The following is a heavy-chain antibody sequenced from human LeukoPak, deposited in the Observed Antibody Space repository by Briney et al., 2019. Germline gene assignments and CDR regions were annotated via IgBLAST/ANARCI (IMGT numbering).Heavy chain of an antibody. J-gene: IGHJ6*03. CDR1: GFTFSSYA. CDR2: ISGSGGST. V-gene: IGHV3-23*01. D-gene: IGHD3-3*01. Sequence: GGSLRLSCAASGFTFSSYAMSWVRQAPGKGLEWVSAISGSGGSTYYADSVKGRFTISRDNSKNTLYLQMNSLRAEDTAVYYCARERYDFWSGYGDYYYYMDVWGKGTTVTVSS. CDR3: ARERYDFWSGYGDYYYYMDV.